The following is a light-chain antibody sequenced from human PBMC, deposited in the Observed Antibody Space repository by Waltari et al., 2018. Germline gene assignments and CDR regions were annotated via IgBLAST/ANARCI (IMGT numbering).Light chain of an antibody. CDR2: WAA. CDR1: QSVLYGSNNRNY. CDR3: QQYYSTPWT. Sequence: DIVMTHSLVPLALSLAERAPLNPKSRQSVLYGSNNRNYLTWYQQKAGQPPKLLIYWAATRESGVPDRFSGSGSGTDFTLTISSLQAEDVAVYYCQQYYSTPWTFGQGTKVEI. J-gene: IGKJ1*01. V-gene: IGKV4-1*01.